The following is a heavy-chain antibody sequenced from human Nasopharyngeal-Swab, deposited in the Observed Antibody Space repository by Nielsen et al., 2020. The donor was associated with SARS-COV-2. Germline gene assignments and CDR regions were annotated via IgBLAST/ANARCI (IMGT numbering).Heavy chain of an antibody. CDR3: AAPSARNTAMVTDFDY. CDR1: GFTFTSSA. D-gene: IGHD5-18*01. Sequence: SVKVSCKASGFTFTSSAVQWVRQARGRRLEWIGWIVVGSGNTNYAQKFQERVTITRDMSTSTAYMELSSLRSEDTAVYYCAAPSARNTAMVTDFDYWGQGTLVTVSS. J-gene: IGHJ4*02. V-gene: IGHV1-58*01. CDR2: IVVGSGNT.